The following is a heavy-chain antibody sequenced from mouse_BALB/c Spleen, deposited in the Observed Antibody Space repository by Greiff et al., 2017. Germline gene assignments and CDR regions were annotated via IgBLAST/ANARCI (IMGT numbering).Heavy chain of an antibody. V-gene: IGHV5-6-5*01. CDR1: GFTFSSYA. Sequence: EVKVEESGGGLVKPGGSLKLSCAASGFTFSSYAMSWVRQTPEKRLEWVASISSGGSTYYPDSVKGRFTISRDNARNILYLQMSSLRSEDTAMYYCARRDGYDGFAYWGQGTLVTVSA. CDR3: ARRDGYDGFAY. J-gene: IGHJ3*01. CDR2: ISSGGST. D-gene: IGHD2-2*01.